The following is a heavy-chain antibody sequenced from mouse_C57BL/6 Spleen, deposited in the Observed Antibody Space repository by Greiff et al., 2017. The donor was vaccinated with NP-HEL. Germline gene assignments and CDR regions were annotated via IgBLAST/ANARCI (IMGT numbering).Heavy chain of an antibody. CDR3: ASVTTGGFAY. CDR1: GFTFSDYY. V-gene: IGHV5-16*01. CDR2: INYDGSST. J-gene: IGHJ3*01. Sequence: EVKLVESEGGLVQPGSSMKLSCTASGFTFSDYYMAWVRQVPEKGLEWVANINYDGSSTYYLDSLKSRFIISRDNAKNILYLQMSSLKSEDTATYYCASVTTGGFAYWGQGTLVTVSA. D-gene: IGHD2-12*01.